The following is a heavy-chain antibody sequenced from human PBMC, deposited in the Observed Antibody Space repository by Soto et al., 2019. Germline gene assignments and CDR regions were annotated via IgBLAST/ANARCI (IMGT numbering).Heavy chain of an antibody. J-gene: IGHJ4*02. CDR2: ISGSGIST. CDR3: ARDPGAITVAGNSDY. Sequence: EVQLLESGGGLVQPGGSLRLSCAASAFTFSSYAMSWVRQSPGKGLEWVSGISGSGISTYYADSVKGRFSISRDNSKNTLYLQMDSLRAEDTAVYYCARDPGAITVAGNSDYWGQGTLVNVSS. CDR1: AFTFSSYA. D-gene: IGHD6-19*01. V-gene: IGHV3-23*01.